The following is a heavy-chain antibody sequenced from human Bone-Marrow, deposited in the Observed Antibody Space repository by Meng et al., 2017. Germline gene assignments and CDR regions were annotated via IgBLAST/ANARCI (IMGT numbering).Heavy chain of an antibody. V-gene: IGHV4-34*01. Sequence: QVQLQQWGAGLLKPSETLPLTGVVSGGSFSDYYWSWIRQPPGKGLEWIGEINHSGSTNYNPSLESRATISVDTSQNNLSLKLSSVTAADSAVYYCARGPTTMAHDFDYWGQGTLVTVSS. CDR3: ARGPTTMAHDFDY. D-gene: IGHD4-11*01. CDR1: GGSFSDYY. J-gene: IGHJ4*02. CDR2: INHSGST.